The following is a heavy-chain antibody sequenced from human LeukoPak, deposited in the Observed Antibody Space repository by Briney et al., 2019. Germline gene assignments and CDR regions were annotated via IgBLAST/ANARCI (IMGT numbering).Heavy chain of an antibody. V-gene: IGHV1-2*02. Sequence: ASVKVSCKASGYTFTGYYMHWVRQAPGQGLEWMGWINPNIGGTNYAQKFQGRVTMTRDTSISTAYMELSRLRSDDTAVYYCARAIPENYDFWSGSSTGNWFDPWGQGTLVTVSS. CDR1: GYTFTGYY. CDR3: ARAIPENYDFWSGSSTGNWFDP. CDR2: INPNIGGT. J-gene: IGHJ5*02. D-gene: IGHD3-3*01.